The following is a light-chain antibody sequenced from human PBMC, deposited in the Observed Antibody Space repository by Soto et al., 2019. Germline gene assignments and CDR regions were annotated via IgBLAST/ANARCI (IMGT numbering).Light chain of an antibody. Sequence: DIVMTQSPLSLPVTPGEPASISCRSSQSLLHSNGYNYLDWYLQKPGQSPQLLIYLGSNPASGVPDRFSGSGSGTDFTRKISRVEAEDVGVYYCMQALHTPLTFGGGTKVEIK. CDR1: QSLLHSNGYNY. J-gene: IGKJ4*01. CDR3: MQALHTPLT. CDR2: LGS. V-gene: IGKV2-28*01.